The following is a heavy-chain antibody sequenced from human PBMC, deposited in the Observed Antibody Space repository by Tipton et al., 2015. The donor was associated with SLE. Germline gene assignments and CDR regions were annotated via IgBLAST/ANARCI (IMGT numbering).Heavy chain of an antibody. D-gene: IGHD1-26*01. CDR1: GYSISSGYY. V-gene: IGHV4-38-2*01. CDR3: ARVLYSGSPPDAFDI. J-gene: IGHJ3*02. Sequence: PSLTCAVSGYSISSGYYWGWIRQPPGKGLEWIGSIYYSGSTNYSPSLKSRVTISVDTSKNQFSLKLSSVTAADTAVYYCARVLYSGSPPDAFDIWGQGTMVTVSS. CDR2: IYYSGST.